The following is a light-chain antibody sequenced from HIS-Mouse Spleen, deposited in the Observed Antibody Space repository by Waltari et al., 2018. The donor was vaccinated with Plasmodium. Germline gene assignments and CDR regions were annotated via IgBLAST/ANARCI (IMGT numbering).Light chain of an antibody. CDR2: KAS. V-gene: IGKV1-5*03. Sequence: DIQMTQSPSTLSASVGDRVTITCRASQSISSWLAWYQQKPGKAPKLLIYKASSLESGVPSRFSGSGSGTEFTLTISSLQPDDFATYYCQQYNSYLTFGPETKVDIK. CDR3: QQYNSYLT. J-gene: IGKJ3*01. CDR1: QSISSW.